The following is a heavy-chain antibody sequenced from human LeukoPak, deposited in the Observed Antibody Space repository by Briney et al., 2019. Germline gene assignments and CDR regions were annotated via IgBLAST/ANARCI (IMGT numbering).Heavy chain of an antibody. D-gene: IGHD4-17*01. J-gene: IGHJ4*02. CDR2: IYHSGST. V-gene: IGHV4-38-2*02. CDR1: GYSISSGYY. Sequence: PSETLSLTCTVSGYSISSGYYWGWIRQPPGKGLEWIGSIYHSGSTYYNPSLKSRATISVDTSKNQFSLKLSSVTAADTAVYYCTRDVYYGDPFYYFDYWGQGTLVTVSS. CDR3: TRDVYYGDPFYYFDY.